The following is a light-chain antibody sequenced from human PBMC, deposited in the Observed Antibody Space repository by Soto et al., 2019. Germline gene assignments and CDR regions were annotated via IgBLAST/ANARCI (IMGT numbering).Light chain of an antibody. CDR3: QQRRNCPLS. CDR2: DAS. V-gene: IGKV3-11*01. CDR1: QSVSSY. J-gene: IGKJ4*01. Sequence: EIVLTQSPATLSLSPGARTTLSCTASQSVSSYLAWYQQKPGQAPRLLIYDASNRATGIPARFSGSGSGTDFNLTISSLQPEDFAVYYCQQRRNCPLSFGGRNKVE.